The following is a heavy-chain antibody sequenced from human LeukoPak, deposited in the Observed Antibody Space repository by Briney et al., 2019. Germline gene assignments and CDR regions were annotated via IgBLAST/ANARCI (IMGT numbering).Heavy chain of an antibody. Sequence: GGSLRLSCAASGFTFSSYSMNWVRQAPGKGLEWVSSISSSSSYIYYADSVKGRFTISRDNAKNSLYLQMNSLRAEDTAVYYCSRDSFGNSNWFDPWGQGTLVTVSS. J-gene: IGHJ5*02. D-gene: IGHD3-10*01. CDR1: GFTFSSYS. CDR3: SRDSFGNSNWFDP. CDR2: ISSSSSYI. V-gene: IGHV3-21*01.